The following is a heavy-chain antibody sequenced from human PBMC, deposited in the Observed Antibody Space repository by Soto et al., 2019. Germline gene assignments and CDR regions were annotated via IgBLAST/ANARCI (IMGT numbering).Heavy chain of an antibody. V-gene: IGHV1-58*01. CDR1: GFTFTSSA. J-gene: IGHJ4*02. Sequence: ASVKVSCKASGFTFTSSAVQWVRQARGQRLEWIGWIVVGSGNTNYAQKFQERVTITRDMSTSTAYMELSSLRSGDTAVYYCAADYSFGRSWYRGFDYWGQGTLVTVSS. CDR2: IVVGSGNT. CDR3: AADYSFGRSWYRGFDY. D-gene: IGHD6-13*01.